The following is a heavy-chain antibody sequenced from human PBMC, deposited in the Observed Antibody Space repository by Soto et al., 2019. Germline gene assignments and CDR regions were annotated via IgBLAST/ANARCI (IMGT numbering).Heavy chain of an antibody. CDR3: ARENRYYGSGSYYYYYGIDV. V-gene: IGHV4-4*02. Sequence: SETLSLTCAVSGGSISSSNWWSWVRQPPGKGLEWIGEIYHSGSTNYNPSLKRRVTISVDKPKNQFSLKLSSVTAADTAVYYCARENRYYGSGSYYYYYGIDVWGQGTTVTVSS. J-gene: IGHJ6*02. D-gene: IGHD3-10*01. CDR2: IYHSGST. CDR1: GGSISSSNW.